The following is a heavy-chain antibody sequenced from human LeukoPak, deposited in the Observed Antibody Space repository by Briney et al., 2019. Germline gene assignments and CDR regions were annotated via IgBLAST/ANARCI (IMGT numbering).Heavy chain of an antibody. D-gene: IGHD4-17*01. CDR2: IYYSGST. Sequence: PSQTLSLTCTVSGGSISSGDYYWRWIRQPPGKGLGWIVYIYYSGSTYYNPSLKSRVTISVDTFKNQSSLKLSSVTAADTAVYYCARDQGDYGTDYWGQGTLVTVSS. CDR3: ARDQGDYGTDY. CDR1: GGSISSGDYY. J-gene: IGHJ4*02. V-gene: IGHV4-30-4*01.